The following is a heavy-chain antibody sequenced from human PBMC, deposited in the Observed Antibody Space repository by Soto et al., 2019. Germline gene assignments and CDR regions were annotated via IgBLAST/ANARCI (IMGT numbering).Heavy chain of an antibody. CDR2: VYYSGST. CDR1: GGSISSGGYY. V-gene: IGHV4-31*03. CDR3: ARFRPTYYYDSSGPTSYFDY. J-gene: IGHJ4*02. D-gene: IGHD3-22*01. Sequence: SETLSLTCTVSGGSISSGGYYWSWIRQHPGKGLEWIGYVYYSGSTYYNPSLKSRVTISVDTSKNQFSLKLSSVTAADTAVYYCARFRPTYYYDSSGPTSYFDYWGQGTLVTVSS.